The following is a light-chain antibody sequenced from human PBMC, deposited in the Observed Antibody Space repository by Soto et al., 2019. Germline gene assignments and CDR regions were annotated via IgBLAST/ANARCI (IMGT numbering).Light chain of an antibody. J-gene: IGLJ1*01. V-gene: IGLV2-14*01. CDR3: SSYTSSSTRV. CDR1: SSDVGVYNY. Sequence: QSVLTQPASVSGSPGQSITISCTGTSSDVGVYNYVSWYQQHPGKAPKLMIYDVSNRPSGVSNRFSGSKSANTASLTISGLQAEDEADYYCSSYTSSSTRVFGTGTKVTVL. CDR2: DVS.